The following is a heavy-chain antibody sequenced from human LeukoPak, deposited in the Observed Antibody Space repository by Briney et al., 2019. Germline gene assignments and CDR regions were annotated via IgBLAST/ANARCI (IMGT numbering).Heavy chain of an antibody. V-gene: IGHV1-18*04. CDR3: ARVSFIPDYDILTLGYYFDY. CDR1: GYTFTSYG. Sequence: ASVKVSCKASGYTFTSYGISWVRQAPGQGLEWMGWISAYNGNTNYAQKLQGRVTMTTDTSTSTAYMELRSLRSDDTAVYYCARVSFIPDYDILTLGYYFDYWGQGTLVTVSS. CDR2: ISAYNGNT. J-gene: IGHJ4*02. D-gene: IGHD3-9*01.